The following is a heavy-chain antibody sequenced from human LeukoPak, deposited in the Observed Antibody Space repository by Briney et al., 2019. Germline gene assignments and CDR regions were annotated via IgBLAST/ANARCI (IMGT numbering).Heavy chain of an antibody. V-gene: IGHV3-7*03. D-gene: IGHD3-16*01. CDR3: ARGGGLDV. Sequence: GGSPRLSCTASGFTFSSYWMNWARQAPGKGLEWVASINHNGNVNYYVDSVKGRFTISRDNAKNSLYLQMSNLRAEDTAVYFCARGGGLDVWGQGATVTVSS. CDR1: GFTFSSYW. J-gene: IGHJ6*02. CDR2: INHNGNVN.